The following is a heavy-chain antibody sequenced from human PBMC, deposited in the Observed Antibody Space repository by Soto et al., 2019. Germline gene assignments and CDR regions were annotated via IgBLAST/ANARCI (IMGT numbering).Heavy chain of an antibody. V-gene: IGHV4-34*01. CDR1: GGSFSGYY. CDR2: INHSGST. J-gene: IGHJ5*02. Sequence: PSETLSLTCAVYGGSFSGYYWSWIRQPPGKGLEWIGEINHSGSTNYNPSLKSRVTISVDTSKNQFSLKLSSVTAADTAVYYCARYAGRGYSYGNWFDPWGQGTLVTVSS. CDR3: ARYAGRGYSYGNWFDP. D-gene: IGHD5-18*01.